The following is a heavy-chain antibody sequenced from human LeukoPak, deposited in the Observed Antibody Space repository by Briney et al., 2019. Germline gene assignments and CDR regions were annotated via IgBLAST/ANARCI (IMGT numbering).Heavy chain of an antibody. CDR1: GFTFSGYG. J-gene: IGHJ6*02. Sequence: GGSLRLSCAASGFTFSGYGMNWVRQAPGKGLEWVAITSYDGREKYYADSVKGRFTISRDNAKNSLYLQMNSLRAEDTALYYCGKDISAGGMDVWGQGTTVTVSS. D-gene: IGHD3-10*01. CDR3: GKDISAGGMDV. CDR2: TSYDGREK. V-gene: IGHV3-30*18.